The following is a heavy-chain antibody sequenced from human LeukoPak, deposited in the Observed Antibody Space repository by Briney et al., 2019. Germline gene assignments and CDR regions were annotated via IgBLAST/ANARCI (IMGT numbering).Heavy chain of an antibody. CDR3: ARGSVLRYSDWLSDDNWFDP. Sequence: ASVKVSCKASGYTFTSYYMHWVRQAPGQGLEWMGIINPSGGSTSYAQKFQGRVTMTRDTSTSTVYMELSSLRSEDTAVYYCARGSVLRYSDWLSDDNWFDPWGQGTLVTVSS. J-gene: IGHJ5*02. D-gene: IGHD3-9*01. CDR1: GYTFTSYY. CDR2: INPSGGST. V-gene: IGHV1-46*01.